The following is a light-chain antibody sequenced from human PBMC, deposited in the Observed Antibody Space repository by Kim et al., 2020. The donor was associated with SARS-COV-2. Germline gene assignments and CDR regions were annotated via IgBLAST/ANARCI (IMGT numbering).Light chain of an antibody. V-gene: IGLV3-9*01. Sequence: VSVALGQTAKITCGETGIGNKKVHWYQQKPGQAPVLVIYRDNNRPSGVPERFSGSNWGNTATLTITRAQGGDEADYFCQIWDSSTIFGGGTQLTVL. J-gene: IGLJ2*01. CDR3: QIWDSSTI. CDR2: RDN. CDR1: GIGNKK.